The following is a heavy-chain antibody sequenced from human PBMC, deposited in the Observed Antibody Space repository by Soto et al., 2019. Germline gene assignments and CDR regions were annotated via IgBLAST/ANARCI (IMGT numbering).Heavy chain of an antibody. CDR2: INPSGGST. J-gene: IGHJ4*02. Sequence: GASVKVSCKASGYTFTSYYMHWVRQAPGQGLEWMGIINPSGGSTSYAQKFQGRVTMTRDTSTSTVYMELSSLRSEDTAVYYCARETERDSSGYVVPHSDYWGQGTLVTVSS. CDR3: ARETERDSSGYVVPHSDY. D-gene: IGHD3-22*01. CDR1: GYTFTSYY. V-gene: IGHV1-46*01.